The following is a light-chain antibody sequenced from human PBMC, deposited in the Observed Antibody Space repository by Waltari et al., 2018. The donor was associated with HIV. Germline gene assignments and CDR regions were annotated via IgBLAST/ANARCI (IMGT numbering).Light chain of an antibody. Sequence: SVLTQPPSASGTAGQPVTISCSGSGSNLGYNLVYWFQPLPGTAPKLVIYRNDQRPSGVPDRFSGSKSGTSASLAISGLRSEDEADYYCAAWDDRLLWVFGGGTILTVL. CDR3: AAWDDRLLWV. V-gene: IGLV1-47*01. CDR1: GSNLGYNL. CDR2: RND. J-gene: IGLJ3*02.